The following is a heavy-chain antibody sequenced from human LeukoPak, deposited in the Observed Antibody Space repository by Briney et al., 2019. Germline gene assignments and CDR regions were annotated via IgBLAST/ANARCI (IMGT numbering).Heavy chain of an antibody. J-gene: IGHJ6*02. CDR3: MMSLTAHYYYGLDV. Sequence: GGSLRLSCAVSGFTFSNYWMSWVRQAPGKGLEWVANIKQDGSEKYYVDSVKGRFTISRDNAKNSLFLQMNSLRADDTAVYHCMMSLTAHYYYGLDVWGQGTTVTVSS. V-gene: IGHV3-7*02. CDR1: GFTFSNYW. D-gene: IGHD2-21*02. CDR2: IKQDGSEK.